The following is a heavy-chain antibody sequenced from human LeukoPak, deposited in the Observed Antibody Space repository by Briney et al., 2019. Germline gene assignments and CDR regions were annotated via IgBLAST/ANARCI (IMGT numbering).Heavy chain of an antibody. CDR3: ARDYPDKYYYYYMDV. Sequence: PSETLSLTCTVSGGSISSGSYYWSWIRQPAGKGLEWIGRIYTSGSTNYNPSLKSRVTISVDTSKNQFSLKLSSVTAADTAVYYCARDYPDKYYYYYMDVWGKGTTVTVSS. J-gene: IGHJ6*03. CDR2: IYTSGST. V-gene: IGHV4-61*02. CDR1: GGSISSGSYY.